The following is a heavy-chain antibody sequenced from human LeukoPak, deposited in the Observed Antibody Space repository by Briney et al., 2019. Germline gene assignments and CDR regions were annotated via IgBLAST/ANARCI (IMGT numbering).Heavy chain of an antibody. CDR3: ARHIGGGIEDMDV. CDR2: IYVTGT. V-gene: IGHV4-59*08. CDR1: GGSIGTYY. D-gene: IGHD3-16*02. J-gene: IGHJ6*03. Sequence: SETLSLPCTVSGGSIGTYYWSWIRQSPGKGLEWIGYIYVTGTRYNPYLQSRVTISVDRSRNQFFLKMSSVTAGHTAVYYCARHIGGGIEDMDVWGKGTKVIVSS.